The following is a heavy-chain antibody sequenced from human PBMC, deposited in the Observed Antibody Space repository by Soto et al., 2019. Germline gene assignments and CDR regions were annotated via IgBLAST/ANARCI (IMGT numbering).Heavy chain of an antibody. CDR2: INHSGST. CDR3: ASVGTDCSGGSCYQNAEYFQH. V-gene: IGHV4-34*01. CDR1: GGSFSGYY. Sequence: QVQLQQWGAGLSKPSETLSLTCAVYGGSFSGYYWSWIRQPSGKGLEWIGEINHSGSTNYNPSLKRRVAISVDTSKNQFSLTLISVTAAGSTAYNCASVGTDCSGGSCYQNAEYFQHRGLGTLVTVSS. J-gene: IGHJ1*01. D-gene: IGHD2-15*01.